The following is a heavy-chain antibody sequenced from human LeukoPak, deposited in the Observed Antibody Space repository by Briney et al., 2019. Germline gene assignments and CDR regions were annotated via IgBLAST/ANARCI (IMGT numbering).Heavy chain of an antibody. CDR1: GGSFSGYY. CDR3: ARGNQWLRDYFDY. Sequence: SETLSLTCAVYGGSFSGYYWSWIRQPPGKGLEWIGEINHSGSTNYNPSLKSRVTISVDTSKNQFSLKLSSVTAADTAVYYCARGNQWLRDYFDYWGQGTLVTVSS. V-gene: IGHV4-34*01. D-gene: IGHD6-19*01. CDR2: INHSGST. J-gene: IGHJ4*02.